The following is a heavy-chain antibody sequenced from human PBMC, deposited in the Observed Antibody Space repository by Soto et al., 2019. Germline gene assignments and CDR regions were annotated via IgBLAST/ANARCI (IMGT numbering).Heavy chain of an antibody. CDR2: IYQSGIT. D-gene: IGHD3-10*01. V-gene: IGHV4-38-2*01. CDR1: GYPIRSGYY. Sequence: SESLSLTCAISGYPIRSGYYWGWIRQPPGKGPEWIGSIYQSGITYYNPSLRSRVTLSIDTSKNQISLKLSSVTAADTAVYYCARTKTDGIRYYYGSGSYFSYYYGMDVWGQGTTVTVSS. J-gene: IGHJ6*02. CDR3: ARTKTDGIRYYYGSGSYFSYYYGMDV.